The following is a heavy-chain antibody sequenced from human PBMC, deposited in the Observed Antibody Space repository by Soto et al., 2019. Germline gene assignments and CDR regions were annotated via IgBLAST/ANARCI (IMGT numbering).Heavy chain of an antibody. Sequence: QVQLQESGPGLVKPSQTLSLTCTVSGGSISSGGYYWSWIRQHPGKGLEWIGYIYYSGSTYYNPSLKSRVTISVDTSKNQFSLKLSSVTAADTAVYYCARVKYCSSTSCYQGDGGAYYYYYMDVWGKGTTVTVSS. J-gene: IGHJ6*03. CDR2: IYYSGST. CDR1: GGSISSGGYY. V-gene: IGHV4-31*03. D-gene: IGHD2-2*01. CDR3: ARVKYCSSTSCYQGDGGAYYYYYMDV.